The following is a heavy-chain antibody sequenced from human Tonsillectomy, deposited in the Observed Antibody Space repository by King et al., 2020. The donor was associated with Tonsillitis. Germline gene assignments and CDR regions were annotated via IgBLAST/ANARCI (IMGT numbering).Heavy chain of an antibody. CDR2: ISDSAGGT. CDR1: GFTFSSFA. D-gene: IGHD3-3*01. CDR3: AKLLRSGYHLYYMDV. V-gene: IGHV3-23*04. Sequence: VQLVESGGGLVQPGGSLRLSCAASGFTFSSFAMTWVRQAPGKGLEWVSSISDSAGGTYYADSVNGRFTISRDNSKNNLYLQVNGLRAEDTAVYYCAKLLRSGYHLYYMDVWGKGTTVTVSS. J-gene: IGHJ6*03.